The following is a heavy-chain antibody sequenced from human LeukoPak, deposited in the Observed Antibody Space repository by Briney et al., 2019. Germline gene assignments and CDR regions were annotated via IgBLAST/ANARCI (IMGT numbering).Heavy chain of an antibody. V-gene: IGHV3-23*01. CDR1: GFTFSSNA. J-gene: IGHJ4*02. CDR2: LSASGGST. Sequence: GASLTLSCAASGFTFSSNAMSWVRQAPGKGLDWVPALSASGGSTYYADSVKGRFTITRDNSKNTLYLQMNSLRAEDTAVYYCAKVPFYYYDSSGNYYFDYWGQGTMVTVS. CDR3: AKVPFYYYDSSGNYYFDY. D-gene: IGHD3-22*01.